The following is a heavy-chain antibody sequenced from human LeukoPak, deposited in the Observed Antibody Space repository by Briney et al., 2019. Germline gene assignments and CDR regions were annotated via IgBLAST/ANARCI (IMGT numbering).Heavy chain of an antibody. Sequence: GGSLRLSCAASGFTFSSIAMSWVRQAPDKGLEWVSTISGSGGGTYYADSVKGRFTISRDDSKNTLYLQMNSLRADDTAVYYCAKDLGRYRNNFFVYWGQGNLVTVSS. CDR3: AKDLGRYRNNFFVY. CDR2: ISGSGGGT. V-gene: IGHV3-23*01. D-gene: IGHD1-26*01. J-gene: IGHJ4*02. CDR1: GFTFSSIA.